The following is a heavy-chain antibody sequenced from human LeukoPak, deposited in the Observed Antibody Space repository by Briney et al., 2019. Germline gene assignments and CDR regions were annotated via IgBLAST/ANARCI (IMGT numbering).Heavy chain of an antibody. J-gene: IGHJ4*02. D-gene: IGHD2-2*01. CDR2: INSDGSGT. Sequence: GGSLRLSCAASGFTFSSYWMHWVRQAPGKGLVWVSRINSDGSGTSYADSVKGRFTISRDNAKNTLYLQMNSLRAEDTALYYCARGAHCSSTSCPFDYWGQGTLVTVSS. CDR1: GFTFSSYW. CDR3: ARGAHCSSTSCPFDY. V-gene: IGHV3-74*01.